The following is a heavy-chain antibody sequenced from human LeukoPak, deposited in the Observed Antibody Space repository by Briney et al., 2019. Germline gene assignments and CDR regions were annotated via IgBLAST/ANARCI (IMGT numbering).Heavy chain of an antibody. D-gene: IGHD5-18*01. J-gene: IGHJ4*02. CDR2: IYYSGST. CDR1: GGSISSSSYY. CDR3: ARHVVDTAMVNYFDY. V-gene: IGHV4-39*01. Sequence: KPSETLSLTCTVSGGSISSSSYYWGWIRQPPGKGLEWIGSIYYSGSTYYNPSLKSRVTISVATSKNQFSLKLSSVTAADTAVYYCARHVVDTAMVNYFDYWGQGTLVTVSS.